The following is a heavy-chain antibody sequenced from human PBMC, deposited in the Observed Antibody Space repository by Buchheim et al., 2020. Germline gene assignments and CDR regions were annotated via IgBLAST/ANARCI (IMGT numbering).Heavy chain of an antibody. V-gene: IGHV3-49*03. CDR1: GFTFGDYA. J-gene: IGHJ4*02. Sequence: EVQLVESGGGLVQPGRSLRLSCTASGFTFGDYAMSWFRQAPGKGLEWVGFIRSKAYGGTTEYAASVKGRFTISRDDSKSIAYLQMNSLKTEDTAVYYCTSPNSPQWELLGGFDYWGQGTL. CDR2: IRSKAYGGTT. CDR3: TSPNSPQWELLGGFDY. D-gene: IGHD1-26*01.